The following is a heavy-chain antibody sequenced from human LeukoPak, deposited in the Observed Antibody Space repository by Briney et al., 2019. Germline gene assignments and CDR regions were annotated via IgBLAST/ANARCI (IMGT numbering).Heavy chain of an antibody. V-gene: IGHV3-33*01. D-gene: IGHD2-15*01. CDR2: IWYDGSNK. J-gene: IGHJ6*02. CDR1: GFTFSSYG. CDR3: ARGERYGGNQAYYYGMDV. Sequence: PGGALRLSCAASGFTFSSYGMHWVRQAPGKGLEWVAVIWYDGSNKYYADSVKGRFTISRDNSKNTLYLQMNSLRAEDTAVYYCARGERYGGNQAYYYGMDVWGQGTTVTVSS.